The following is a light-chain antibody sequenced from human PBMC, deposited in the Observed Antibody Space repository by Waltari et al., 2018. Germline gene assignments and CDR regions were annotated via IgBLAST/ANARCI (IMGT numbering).Light chain of an antibody. CDR1: SSDVGSYNL. V-gene: IGLV2-23*01. CDR2: EGS. CDR3: CSYAGSGTGV. J-gene: IGLJ3*02. Sequence: QSALTQPASVSGSPGQSLTISCTGTSSDVGSYNLVPWYQQHPGKAPKLMIYEGSKRPSGISNRFSGSKSGNTASLTISGLQAEDEADYYCCSYAGSGTGVFGGGTKLTVL.